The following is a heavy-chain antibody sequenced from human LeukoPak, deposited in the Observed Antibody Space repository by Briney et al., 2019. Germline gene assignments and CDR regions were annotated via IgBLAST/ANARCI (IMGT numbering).Heavy chain of an antibody. V-gene: IGHV4-59*01. CDR1: GGSISSYY. CDR3: ASDIAAAWYYY. CDR2: VYYSGST. Sequence: PSETLSLTCTVSGGSISSYYWSWIRQPPGKGPEWIGYVYYSGSTNYNPSLKSRVTISLDTSKNQFSLKLRSVTAADTAVYYCASDIAAAWYYYWGQGTLVTVSS. D-gene: IGHD6-13*01. J-gene: IGHJ4*02.